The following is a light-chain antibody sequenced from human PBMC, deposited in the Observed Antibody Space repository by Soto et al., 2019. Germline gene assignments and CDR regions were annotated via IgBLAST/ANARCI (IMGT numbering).Light chain of an antibody. CDR1: SSDIGAHNY. V-gene: IGLV2-14*01. CDR2: EVI. CDR3: SSYTSSSTTPYV. J-gene: IGLJ1*01. Sequence: QSALTQPASVSGSPGQSITISCTGTSSDIGAHNYVSWYRQHPGKAPKLMIYEVINRPSGVSNRFSGSKSGNTASLTISGLQAEDEADYYCSSYTSSSTTPYVFGTGTKLTVL.